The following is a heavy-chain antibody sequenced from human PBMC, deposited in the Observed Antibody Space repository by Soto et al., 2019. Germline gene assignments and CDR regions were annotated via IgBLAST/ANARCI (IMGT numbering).Heavy chain of an antibody. CDR2: ISSSGSTI. J-gene: IGHJ5*02. CDR1: GFTFSDYY. CDR3: ARDKALSPLHNWNYIGPNWFDP. Sequence: GGSLRLSCAASGFTFSDYYMSWIRQAPGKGLEWVSYISSSGSTIYYADSVKGRFTISRDNAKNSLYLQMNSLRAEDTAVYYCARDKALSPLHNWNYIGPNWFDPWGQGTLVTVSS. V-gene: IGHV3-11*01. D-gene: IGHD1-7*01.